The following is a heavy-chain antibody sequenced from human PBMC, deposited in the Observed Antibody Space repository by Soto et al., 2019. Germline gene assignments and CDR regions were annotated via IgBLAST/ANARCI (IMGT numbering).Heavy chain of an antibody. Sequence: KPSETLSLTCAVYGGSFSGYYWSWIRQPPGKGLEWIGEINHSGSTNYHPSLMSRVTISVDTSKNQFSLKLSSVTAADTAVYYCARAIAARAYYYYYYGMDVWGQGTTVTVSS. J-gene: IGHJ6*02. D-gene: IGHD6-6*01. CDR2: INHSGST. CDR3: ARAIAARAYYYYYYGMDV. V-gene: IGHV4-34*01. CDR1: GGSFSGYY.